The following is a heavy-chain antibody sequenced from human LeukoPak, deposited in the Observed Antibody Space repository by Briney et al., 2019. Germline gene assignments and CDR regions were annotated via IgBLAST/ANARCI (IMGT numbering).Heavy chain of an antibody. D-gene: IGHD2-2*01. Sequence: ASVKVSCKASGGTFSSYAISWVRQAPGQGLEWMGRIIPILGIANYAQKFQGRVTITADKSTSTAYMELSSLRSEDTAVYYCARDPPSRGVVPAGAGRFDPWGQGTLVTVSS. J-gene: IGHJ5*02. CDR3: ARDPPSRGVVPAGAGRFDP. CDR2: IIPILGIA. V-gene: IGHV1-69*04. CDR1: GGTFSSYA.